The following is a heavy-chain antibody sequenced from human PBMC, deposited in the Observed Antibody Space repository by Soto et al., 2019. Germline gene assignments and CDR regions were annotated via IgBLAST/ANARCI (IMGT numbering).Heavy chain of an antibody. J-gene: IGHJ3*02. CDR1: GYTFTGYY. D-gene: IGHD2-21*01. V-gene: IGHV1-2*04. Sequence: ASVKVSCKASGYTFTGYYMHWVRQAPGQGLEWMGWINPNSGGTNYAQKFQGWVTMTRDTSISTAYMELSRLRSDDTAVYYCARDTDCGSGAFDIWGQGTMVTVSS. CDR3: ARDTDCGSGAFDI. CDR2: INPNSGGT.